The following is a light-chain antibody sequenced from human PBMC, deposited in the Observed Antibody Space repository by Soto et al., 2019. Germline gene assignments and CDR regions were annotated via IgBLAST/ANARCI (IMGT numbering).Light chain of an antibody. Sequence: EIVMTQSPATLSVSPGERATPSCRASQSVRSNLAWYQQKPGQAPRLLIYGASTRXTGLPARXSGSGSGTDFTLTISSPQSADFAVYYCQQYNTWPPITFGQGTRLEIK. J-gene: IGKJ5*01. V-gene: IGKV3-15*01. CDR2: GAS. CDR1: QSVRSN. CDR3: QQYNTWPPIT.